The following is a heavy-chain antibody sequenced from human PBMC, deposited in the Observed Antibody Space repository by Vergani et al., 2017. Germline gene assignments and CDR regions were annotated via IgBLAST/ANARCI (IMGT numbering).Heavy chain of an antibody. CDR1: GFTFDDYA. CDR3: ARGPVGATSWFDP. Sequence: EVQLVESGGGLVQPGRSLRLSCAASGFTFDDYAMHWVRQAPGKGLEWVSGISWNSGSIGYADSVKGRFTISRDNAKNSLYLQMNSLRAEDTAVYYCARGPVGATSWFDPWGQGTLVTVSS. V-gene: IGHV3-9*01. D-gene: IGHD1-26*01. CDR2: ISWNSGSI. J-gene: IGHJ5*02.